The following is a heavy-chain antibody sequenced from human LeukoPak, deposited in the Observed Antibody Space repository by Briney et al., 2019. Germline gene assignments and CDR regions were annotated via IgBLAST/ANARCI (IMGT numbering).Heavy chain of an antibody. D-gene: IGHD6-13*01. J-gene: IGHJ4*02. CDR1: GYTFTGYY. Sequence: ASVKVSCKASGYTFTGYYMHWVRQAPGQGLEWMGCINPNSGGTNYAQKLQGRVTMTTDTSTSTAYMELRSLRSDDTAVYYCATYSSSWYCFDYWGQGTLVTVSS. V-gene: IGHV1-2*02. CDR2: INPNSGGT. CDR3: ATYSSSWYCFDY.